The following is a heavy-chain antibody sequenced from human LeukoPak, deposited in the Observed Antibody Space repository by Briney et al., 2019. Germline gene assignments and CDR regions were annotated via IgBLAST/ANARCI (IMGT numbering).Heavy chain of an antibody. V-gene: IGHV3-23*01. D-gene: IGHD3-3*01. J-gene: IGHJ4*02. CDR2: ISGSGGST. CDR1: GFTVSSNY. Sequence: PGGSLRPSCAASGFTVSSNYMSWVRQAPGKGLEWVSAISGSGGSTYYADSVKGRFTISRDNSKNTLYLQMNSLRAEDTAVYYCAKGPYYDFWSGSPDYWGQGTLVTVSS. CDR3: AKGPYYDFWSGSPDY.